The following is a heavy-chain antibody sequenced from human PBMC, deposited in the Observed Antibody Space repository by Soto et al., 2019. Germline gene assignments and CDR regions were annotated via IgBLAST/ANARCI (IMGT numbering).Heavy chain of an antibody. J-gene: IGHJ4*02. CDR2: ISYDGSDK. V-gene: IGHV3-30*03. D-gene: IGHD3-16*02. Sequence: QVQLVESGGGVVQPGRSLRLSCAASGFTFSYYAMHWVRQAPGKGLEWVAVISYDGSDKYYADSVKGRFTMSRDNSRNTMNRQITSLRAVDTAVYYCATGLGELSPERYDYWGRGTLITVSS. CDR1: GFTFSYYA. CDR3: ATGLGELSPERYDY.